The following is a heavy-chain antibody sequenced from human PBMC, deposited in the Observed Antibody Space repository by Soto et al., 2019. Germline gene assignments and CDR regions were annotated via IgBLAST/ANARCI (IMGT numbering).Heavy chain of an antibody. CDR3: ARDSTTWFPYYGIDV. V-gene: IGHV4-59*01. CDR2: VSDSERT. CDR1: GGSIDYYY. Sequence: SETLSLTCAVSGGSIDYYYWSWIRQPPGKGLEWIGDVSDSERTNYNPSLRSRVTISVDTSKNQFSLRLNSVTAADTAVYYCARDSTTWFPYYGIDVWGQGTTVTVSS. D-gene: IGHD2-2*01. J-gene: IGHJ6*02.